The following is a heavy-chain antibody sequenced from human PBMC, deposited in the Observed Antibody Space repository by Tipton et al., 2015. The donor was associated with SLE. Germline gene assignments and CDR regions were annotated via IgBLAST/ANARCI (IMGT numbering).Heavy chain of an antibody. D-gene: IGHD3-16*01. CDR2: IHYSGST. J-gene: IGHJ4*02. Sequence: TLSLTCTVSGGSISSSSAYWGWIRQPPGKGLEWIGRIHYSGSTYYKPSLKSRVTISVDTSKNQFSLRLQSVTAADTAVYYCARLRFYFDYWGQGTLVTVSS. CDR3: ARLRFYFDY. CDR1: GGSISSSSAY. V-gene: IGHV4-39*01.